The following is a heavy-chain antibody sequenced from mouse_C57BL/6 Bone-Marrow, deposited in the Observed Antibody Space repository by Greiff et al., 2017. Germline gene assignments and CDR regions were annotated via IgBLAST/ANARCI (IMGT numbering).Heavy chain of an antibody. Sequence: VQLQQPGTELVKPGASVKLSCKASGYTFTSYWMHWVKQRPGQGLEWLGNINPSNGGTNYNAKFKSKATLTVDKSSSTAYMQLSILTSEDSAVYYCARAITRYFGVWGTGTTVTVSS. CDR2: INPSNGGT. D-gene: IGHD1-1*01. CDR1: GYTFTSYW. CDR3: ARAITRYFGV. J-gene: IGHJ1*03. V-gene: IGHV1-53*01.